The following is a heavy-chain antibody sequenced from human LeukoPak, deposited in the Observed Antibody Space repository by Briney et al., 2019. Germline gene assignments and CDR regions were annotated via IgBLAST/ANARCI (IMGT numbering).Heavy chain of an antibody. CDR1: GGSISSSSYY. D-gene: IGHD3-3*01. Sequence: PSETLSLTCTVSGGSISSSSYYWGWIRHPPGKGLEWIGSIYYSGSTYYNPSLKSRVTISVDTSKNQFSLKLSSVTAADTAVYYCARQQGGVLRFLEWLIDYWGQGTLVTVSS. CDR3: ARQQGGVLRFLEWLIDY. CDR2: IYYSGST. V-gene: IGHV4-39*01. J-gene: IGHJ4*02.